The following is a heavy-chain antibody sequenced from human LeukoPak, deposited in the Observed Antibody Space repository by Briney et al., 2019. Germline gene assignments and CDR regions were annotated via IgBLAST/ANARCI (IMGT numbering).Heavy chain of an antibody. CDR3: AKDGGMMGAFDI. D-gene: IGHD3-16*01. V-gene: IGHV3-30*18. CDR2: ISYDGSNK. Sequence: PGGSLRLSCAASGFTFSSYGMHWVRQAPGKGLEWVAVISYDGSNKYYADSVKGRFTISRDNSKNTLYLQMNSLRAEDTAVYYCAKDGGMMGAFDIWGQGTMVTVSS. J-gene: IGHJ3*02. CDR1: GFTFSSYG.